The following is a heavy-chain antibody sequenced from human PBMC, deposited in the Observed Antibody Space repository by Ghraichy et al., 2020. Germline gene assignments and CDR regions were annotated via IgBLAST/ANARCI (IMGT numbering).Heavy chain of an antibody. Sequence: GGSLRLSCEVSGFSFDEYGMHWVRQVPGRGLEWISGITSNSVTLHYADSVKGRFTVSRDNARRSLFLQMNSLKPEDTAVYYCARDRLATTLTSSAFPVWGQGTLVTVSS. CDR1: GFSFDEYG. CDR2: ITSNSVTL. D-gene: IGHD1-14*01. J-gene: IGHJ3*01. CDR3: ARDRLATTLTSSAFPV. V-gene: IGHV3-9*01.